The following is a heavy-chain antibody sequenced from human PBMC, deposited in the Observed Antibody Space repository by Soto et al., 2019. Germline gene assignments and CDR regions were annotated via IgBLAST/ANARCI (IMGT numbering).Heavy chain of an antibody. CDR1: GFNFGVFA. Sequence: GGSLRLSCATSGFNFGVFAMYWVRQAPRKGLEWVAGISYEGSSEYYPDSVKGRFTISRDNSKNTLYLQINSLRAEDTSMYYCARVGVAVAGDYWGQGTLVTVSS. J-gene: IGHJ4*02. CDR2: ISYEGSSE. CDR3: ARVGVAVAGDY. D-gene: IGHD6-19*01. V-gene: IGHV3-30-3*01.